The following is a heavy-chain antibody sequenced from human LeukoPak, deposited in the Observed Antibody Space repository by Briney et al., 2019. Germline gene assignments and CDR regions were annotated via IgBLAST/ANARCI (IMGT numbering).Heavy chain of an antibody. CDR3: AKGSLVYIAAAGFDY. CDR2: ISGSGGST. J-gene: IGHJ4*02. CDR1: GFTFSSYG. V-gene: IGHV3-23*01. Sequence: QPGRSLRLSCAASGFTFSSYGMHWVRQAPGKGLEWVSAISGSGGSTYYADSVKGRFTISRDNSKNTLYLQMNSLRAEDTAVYYCAKGSLVYIAAAGFDYWGQGTLVTVSS. D-gene: IGHD6-13*01.